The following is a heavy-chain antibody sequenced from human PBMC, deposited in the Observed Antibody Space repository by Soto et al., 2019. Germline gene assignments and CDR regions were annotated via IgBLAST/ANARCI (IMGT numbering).Heavy chain of an antibody. Sequence: SETLSLTCTVSGASLDSTNYYWIWIRQPPGKGLEWIGYIYYGGITYYNPSLKSRLTMSRDTSKNQFSLRLTSVTAADTAVYFCAREIVSYQSGGYYSYYFASCGQRTQVTVSS. J-gene: IGHJ4*02. V-gene: IGHV4-30-4*01. D-gene: IGHD3-22*01. CDR3: AREIVSYQSGGYYSYYFAS. CDR1: GASLDSTNYY. CDR2: IYYGGIT.